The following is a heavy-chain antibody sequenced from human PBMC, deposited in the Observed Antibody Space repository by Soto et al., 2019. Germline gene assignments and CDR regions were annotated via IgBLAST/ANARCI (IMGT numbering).Heavy chain of an antibody. Sequence: GGSLRLSCAASGFTFSDYYMSWIRQAPGKGLEWVSYISSSGSTIYYADSVKGRFTISRDNAKNSLYLQMNSLRAEDTAVYYCARAFEYSSSSVDYWGQGTLVTVSS. CDR3: ARAFEYSSSSVDY. V-gene: IGHV3-11*01. CDR1: GFTFSDYY. J-gene: IGHJ4*02. D-gene: IGHD6-6*01. CDR2: ISSSGSTI.